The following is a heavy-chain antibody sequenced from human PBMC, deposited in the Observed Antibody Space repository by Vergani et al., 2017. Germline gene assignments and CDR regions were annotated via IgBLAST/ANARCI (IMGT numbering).Heavy chain of an antibody. CDR3: AKKYSSGWYGWVDY. V-gene: IGHV3-23*01. CDR1: GFTFSSYA. J-gene: IGHJ4*02. CDR2: ISGRGGST. Sequence: EVQLLESGGGLVQPGGSLRLSCAASGFTFSSYAMSWVRRAPGKGLEWVSAISGRGGSTYYADSGKGRFTISRVNSKNTLYLQMNSLRAEDTAVYYCAKKYSSGWYGWVDYWGQGTLVTVSS. D-gene: IGHD6-19*01.